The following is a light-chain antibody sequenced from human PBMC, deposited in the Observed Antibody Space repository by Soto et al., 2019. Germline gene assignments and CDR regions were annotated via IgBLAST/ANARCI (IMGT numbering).Light chain of an antibody. Sequence: EILMTQSPATLSVRPGERATLSCRASQSVSSNLAWYQQKPGQAPRLLIYGASTRASGIPARFSVSRSGTEFTLTTSSPQSEDIAVYYCQQYNNWPRTFGQGTRVEIK. J-gene: IGKJ1*01. CDR2: GAS. V-gene: IGKV3-15*01. CDR3: QQYNNWPRT. CDR1: QSVSSN.